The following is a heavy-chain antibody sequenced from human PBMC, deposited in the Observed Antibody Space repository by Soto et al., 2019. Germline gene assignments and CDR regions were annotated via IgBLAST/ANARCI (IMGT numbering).Heavy chain of an antibody. Sequence: DSGKVCFKASGYPFTSYGISLVRQAPGQGLEWMGWISAYNGNTNYAQKLQGRVTMTTDTSTSTAYMELRSLRSDDTAVYYCARGLYWGHGTEHFDYWGQGTMVTVSS. CDR3: ARGLYWGHGTEHFDY. V-gene: IGHV1-18*04. CDR2: ISAYNGNT. J-gene: IGHJ4*02. D-gene: IGHD2-21*01. CDR1: GYPFTSYG.